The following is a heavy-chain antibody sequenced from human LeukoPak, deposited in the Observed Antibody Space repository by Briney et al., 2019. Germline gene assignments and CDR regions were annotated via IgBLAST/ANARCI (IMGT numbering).Heavy chain of an antibody. Sequence: PSETLSLTCTVSGGSVSSGGYYWIWVRQHPEKGLEWIGYIYYSGSAYYNPSLKSRITMSVDTSKNQFSLKLSSVTAADTAVYYCAREYYYRWFDPWGQGTLVTVSS. V-gene: IGHV4-31*03. CDR2: IYYSGSA. J-gene: IGHJ5*02. CDR3: AREYYYRWFDP. D-gene: IGHD2/OR15-2a*01. CDR1: GGSVSSGGYY.